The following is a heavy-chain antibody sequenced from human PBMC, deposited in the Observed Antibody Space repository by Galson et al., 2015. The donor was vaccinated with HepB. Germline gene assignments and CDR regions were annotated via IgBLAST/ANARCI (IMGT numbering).Heavy chain of an antibody. CDR2: IWYDGSNK. Sequence: SVKLSCTASGFTFSSYGMNWVRQAPGKGLEWVAVIWYDGSNKYYADSVKGRFTISRDNSENTLYLQMNSLRAEDTAVYYCARDLVLYGGYSGPSENWGQGTLVTVSS. V-gene: IGHV3-33*01. CDR3: ARDLVLYGGYSGPSEN. CDR1: GFTFSSYG. J-gene: IGHJ4*02. D-gene: IGHD5-12*01.